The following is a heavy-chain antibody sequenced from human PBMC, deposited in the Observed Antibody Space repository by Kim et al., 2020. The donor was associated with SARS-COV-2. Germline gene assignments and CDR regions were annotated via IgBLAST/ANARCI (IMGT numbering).Heavy chain of an antibody. CDR3: ARTQSEQWLVFDY. J-gene: IGHJ4*02. Sequence: YSPKFQGRVTITRDTSASTAYMELSSLRSEDTAVYYCARTQSEQWLVFDYWGQGTLSPSPQ. D-gene: IGHD6-19*01. V-gene: IGHV1-3*01.